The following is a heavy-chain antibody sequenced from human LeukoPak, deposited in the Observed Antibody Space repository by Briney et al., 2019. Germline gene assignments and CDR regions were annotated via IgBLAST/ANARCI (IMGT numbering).Heavy chain of an antibody. V-gene: IGHV4-39*07. J-gene: IGHJ6*02. D-gene: IGHD2-2*01. Sequence: PSETLSLTCTVSGASISSSSYYWGWIRQPPGKGLEWIGSIYYGGNTYYNPSLKSRVTISVDTSKNQFSLKVSSVTAADTAVYYCARGAGHQLSRRNYYAMDVWGQGTTVTVSS. CDR1: GASISSSSYY. CDR3: ARGAGHQLSRRNYYAMDV. CDR2: IYYGGNT.